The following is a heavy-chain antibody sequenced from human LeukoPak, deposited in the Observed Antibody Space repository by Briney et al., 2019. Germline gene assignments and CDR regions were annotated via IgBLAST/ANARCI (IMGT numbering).Heavy chain of an antibody. J-gene: IGHJ5*02. V-gene: IGHV3-30*03. CDR2: ISYDGSNK. CDR1: GFTFSSYS. D-gene: IGHD3-22*01. Sequence: GGSLRLSCAASGFTFSSYSMHWVRQAPGKGLEWVAVISYDGSNKYYADSVKGRFTISRDNSKNTLYLQMNSLRAEDTAVYYCARDSFPYYYDSSGYYSSWFDPWGQGTLVTVSS. CDR3: ARDSFPYYYDSSGYYSSWFDP.